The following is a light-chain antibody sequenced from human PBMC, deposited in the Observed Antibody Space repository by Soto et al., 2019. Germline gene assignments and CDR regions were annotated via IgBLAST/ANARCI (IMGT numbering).Light chain of an antibody. CDR2: VAS. Sequence: VIWMTQSPSLLSASTGDRVTISCRMSQGISSYLNWYQQKPGKAPDLLIYVASSLQSGVPSRFSGSRSGTDFTLTVSSLQPEDFATYYCQQFDDYPFTFGPGTKVDIK. J-gene: IGKJ3*01. V-gene: IGKV1D-8*03. CDR3: QQFDDYPFT. CDR1: QGISSY.